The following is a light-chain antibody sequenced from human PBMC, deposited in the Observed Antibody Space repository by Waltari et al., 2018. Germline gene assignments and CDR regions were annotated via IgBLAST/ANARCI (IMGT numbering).Light chain of an antibody. CDR3: CSYAGSYTWV. V-gene: IGLV2-11*01. CDR1: SSDAGGHNY. J-gene: IGLJ3*02. CDR2: DVS. Sequence: QSALTQPRSVSGSPGQSVTISCTGTSSDAGGHNYVFWYQQHPGKAPKLMIYDVSKRPSGVPDRFSGSKSGNTASLTISGLQAEDEADYYCCSYAGSYTWVFGGGTKLTVL.